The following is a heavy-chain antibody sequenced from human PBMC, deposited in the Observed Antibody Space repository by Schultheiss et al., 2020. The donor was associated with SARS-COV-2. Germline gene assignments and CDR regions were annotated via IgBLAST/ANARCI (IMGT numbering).Heavy chain of an antibody. CDR1: GGSISSSSYY. Sequence: SETLSLTCTVSGGSISSSSYYWSWIRQPPGKGLEWIGYIYHSGSTNYNPSLKSRVTISVDTSKNQFSLKLSSVTAADTAVYYCARVDYGGTIDYWGQGTLVTVSS. CDR3: ARVDYGGTIDY. J-gene: IGHJ4*02. D-gene: IGHD4-23*01. CDR2: IYHSGST. V-gene: IGHV4-61*05.